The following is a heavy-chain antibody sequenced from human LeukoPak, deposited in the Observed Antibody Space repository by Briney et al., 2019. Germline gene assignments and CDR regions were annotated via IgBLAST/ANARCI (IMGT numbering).Heavy chain of an antibody. V-gene: IGHV4-38-2*02. D-gene: IGHD6-13*01. CDR2: IYHSGST. CDR1: GYSISSGYY. CDR3: ARDGGGQQLVRDY. J-gene: IGHJ4*02. Sequence: PSETLSLTCTVSGYSISSGYYWGWIRQPPGKGLEWIGSIYHSGSTYYNPSLKSRVTISVDTSKNQFSLKLSSVTAAGTAVYYCARDGGGQQLVRDYWGQGTLVTVSS.